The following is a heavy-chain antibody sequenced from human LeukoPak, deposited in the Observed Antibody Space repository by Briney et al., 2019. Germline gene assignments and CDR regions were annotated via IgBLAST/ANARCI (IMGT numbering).Heavy chain of an antibody. Sequence: GRSLRLSCAASGFTFSSYAMHWVRQAPGKGLEWVAVISYDGSNKYYADSVKGRFTISRDNSKNTLYLQMNSLRAEDTAVYYCARDRSPHGAIHYFDYWGQGTLVTVSS. V-gene: IGHV3-30-3*01. J-gene: IGHJ4*02. CDR1: GFTFSSYA. CDR2: ISYDGSNK. CDR3: ARDRSPHGAIHYFDY. D-gene: IGHD1-26*01.